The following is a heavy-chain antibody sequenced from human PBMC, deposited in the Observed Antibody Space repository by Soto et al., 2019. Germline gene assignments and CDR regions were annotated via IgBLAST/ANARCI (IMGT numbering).Heavy chain of an antibody. V-gene: IGHV1-3*01. CDR2: INVGNGNT. J-gene: IGHJ4*02. Sequence: ASVKVSCKASEYTFTVHTMHWVRQAPGQRPEWMGWINVGNGNTKYSQKFQGRVTITRDTSATTAYMELSSLRSEDTAVYYCASGRYNLYDPRFDYWSQGTLVTVSS. D-gene: IGHD1-20*01. CDR1: EYTFTVHT. CDR3: ASGRYNLYDPRFDY.